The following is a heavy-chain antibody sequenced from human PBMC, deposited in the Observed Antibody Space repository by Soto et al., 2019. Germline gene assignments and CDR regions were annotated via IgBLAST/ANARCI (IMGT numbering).Heavy chain of an antibody. V-gene: IGHV4-38-2*01. D-gene: IGHD2-15*01. Sequence: PSETLSLTCAVSGFSISSGNYWWWIRKHPGKGLEWIGSVYHGGKTYYNPSLKSRVSISTDLPKNQFSLKLTSVTAADTAAYYCARARWYDAFNVWGQGKVVT. CDR2: VYHGGKT. CDR3: ARARWYDAFNV. CDR1: GFSISSGNY. J-gene: IGHJ3*01.